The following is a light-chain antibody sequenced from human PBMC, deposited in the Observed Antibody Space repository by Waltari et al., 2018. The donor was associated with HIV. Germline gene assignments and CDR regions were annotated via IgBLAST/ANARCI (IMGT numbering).Light chain of an antibody. V-gene: IGLV1-51*02. CDR3: GTWDDSLSAGV. CDR1: SANIANNF. Sequence: QSVLTQPPSVSAAPRQRVTISCSGRSANIANNFLSWYQQLPGTAPKLLIYENYKRPSGIPDRFFGSKSGTSATLAITGLQTGDEADYYCGTWDDSLSAGVFGGGTKLTVL. J-gene: IGLJ2*01. CDR2: ENY.